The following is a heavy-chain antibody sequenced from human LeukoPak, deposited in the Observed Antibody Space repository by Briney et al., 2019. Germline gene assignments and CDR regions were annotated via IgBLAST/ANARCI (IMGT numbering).Heavy chain of an antibody. J-gene: IGHJ4*02. Sequence: GGSLRLSCAASGFTFSSYGTHWVRQAPGKGLEWVAVISYDGSNKYYADSVKGRFTISRDNSKNTLYLQMNSLRAEDTAVYYCAKDVDYYGSGIDYWGQGTLVTVSS. D-gene: IGHD3-10*01. CDR1: GFTFSSYG. CDR2: ISYDGSNK. CDR3: AKDVDYYGSGIDY. V-gene: IGHV3-30*18.